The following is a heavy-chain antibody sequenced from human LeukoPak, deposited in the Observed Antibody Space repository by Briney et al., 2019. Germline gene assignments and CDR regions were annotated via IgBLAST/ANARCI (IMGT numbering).Heavy chain of an antibody. CDR2: IKHDGSEK. J-gene: IGHJ4*02. CDR3: ARDSGHTGYDLLDY. D-gene: IGHD5-12*01. V-gene: IGHV3-7*01. Sequence: PGGSLRLSCADSGFTFNSYWMGWVRQTPGKGLEWVANIKHDGSEKYYVDSVECRFTISRDNAKNSLFLQMNSLRAGDTAVYYCARDSGHTGYDLLDYWGQGTLVTVSS. CDR1: GFTFNSYW.